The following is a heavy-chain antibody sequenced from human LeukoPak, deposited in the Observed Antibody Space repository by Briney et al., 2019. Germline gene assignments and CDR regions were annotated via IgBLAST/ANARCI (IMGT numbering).Heavy chain of an antibody. Sequence: GGSLRLSCAASGFTFNSFAMSWVRQAPGKGLEWVSAISGSGGSTYYADSVKGRFTISRDNSKNTLYLQMNSLRAEDTAVYYCARSRFYFDYWGQGTLVTVSS. CDR3: ARSRFYFDY. V-gene: IGHV3-23*01. J-gene: IGHJ4*02. CDR1: GFTFNSFA. CDR2: ISGSGGST.